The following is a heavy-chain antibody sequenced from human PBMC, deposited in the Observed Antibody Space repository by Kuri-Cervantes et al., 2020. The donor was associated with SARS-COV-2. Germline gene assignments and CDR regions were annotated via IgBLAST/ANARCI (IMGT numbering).Heavy chain of an antibody. CDR1: GFTFSSYG. CDR2: ISYDGSNK. CDR3: ARAGNVLMVYAIAYYMDV. V-gene: IGHV3-30*19. D-gene: IGHD2-8*01. J-gene: IGHJ6*03. Sequence: GGSLRLSCAASGFTFSSYGMHWVRQAPGKGLEWVAVISYDGSNKYYADSVKGRFTISRDNSKNTLYLQMNSLRAEDTAVYYCARAGNVLMVYAIAYYMDVWGKGTTVNVAS.